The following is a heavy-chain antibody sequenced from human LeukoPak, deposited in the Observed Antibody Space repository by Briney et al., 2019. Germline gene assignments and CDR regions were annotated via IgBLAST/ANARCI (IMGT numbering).Heavy chain of an antibody. J-gene: IGHJ3*02. D-gene: IGHD4-17*01. V-gene: IGHV4-39*01. CDR2: IYYSGST. CDR1: GGSISSSSYY. CDR3: ARRDDYGAFDI. Sequence: PSETLSLTCTVSGGSISSSSYYWGWIRQPPGKGLEWIGSIYYSGSTYYNPSLKSRVTISVDTSKNQFSLKLSSVTAADTAVYYCARRDDYGAFDIWGQGTMVTVSS.